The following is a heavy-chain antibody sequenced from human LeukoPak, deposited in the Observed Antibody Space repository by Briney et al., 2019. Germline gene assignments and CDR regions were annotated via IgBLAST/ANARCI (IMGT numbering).Heavy chain of an antibody. CDR1: GYSFNTYG. V-gene: IGHV1-18*01. CDR2: VSADNGET. J-gene: IGHJ5*02. D-gene: IGHD2-2*01. Sequence: ASVTVSCKASGYSFNTYGISWVRQAPGQGLEWMGWVSADNGETNYAQKFQGRVTMTTDTSTSTAYMELRSLRSDDTAVYYCARDYQLLLLWDCFDPWGQGTLVSVSS. CDR3: ARDYQLLLLWDCFDP.